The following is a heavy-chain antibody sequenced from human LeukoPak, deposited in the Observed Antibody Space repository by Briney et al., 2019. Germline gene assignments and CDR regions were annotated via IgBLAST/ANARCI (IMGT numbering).Heavy chain of an antibody. CDR1: GGSISSGGYY. Sequence: SETLSLTCTLSGGSISSGGYYWSWIRQYPGKGLEWIGYIHYSGSTAYNPSLQSRLSISIDTSQNQFSLRVDSVTAADTAVYYCAREYSPWAAAGGMDVWGQGTTVTVSS. D-gene: IGHD6-13*01. CDR2: IHYSGST. V-gene: IGHV4-31*03. J-gene: IGHJ6*02. CDR3: AREYSPWAAAGGMDV.